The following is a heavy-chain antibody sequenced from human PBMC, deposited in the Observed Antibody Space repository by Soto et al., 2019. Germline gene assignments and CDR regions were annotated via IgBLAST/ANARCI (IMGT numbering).Heavy chain of an antibody. Sequence: GPKLVNPTQTLTLTCTFSGFSLSTSGVGVGWIRQPPGKALEWLALIYWDDDKRYSPSLKSRLTISKDTSKNQVVLTMTTMDPVDTATYYCARTGSRGYPSMIDYWGQGTLVPVSS. D-gene: IGHD1-26*01. V-gene: IGHV2-5*02. CDR2: IYWDDDK. J-gene: IGHJ4*02. CDR3: ARTGSRGYPSMIDY. CDR1: GFSLSTSGVG.